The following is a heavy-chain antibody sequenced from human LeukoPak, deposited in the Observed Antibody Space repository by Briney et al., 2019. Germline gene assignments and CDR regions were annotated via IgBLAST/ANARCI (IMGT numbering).Heavy chain of an antibody. D-gene: IGHD6-19*01. J-gene: IGHJ6*03. Sequence: SETLSLTCTVSGGSFSSYYWSWIRQPAGKGLEWIGRIYTSGSTNYNPSLKSRVTMSVDTSKNQFSLKLSSVTAADTAVYYCARVAVSYYYYYMDVWGKGTTVTVSS. CDR3: ARVAVSYYYYYMDV. CDR2: IYTSGST. V-gene: IGHV4-4*07. CDR1: GGSFSSYY.